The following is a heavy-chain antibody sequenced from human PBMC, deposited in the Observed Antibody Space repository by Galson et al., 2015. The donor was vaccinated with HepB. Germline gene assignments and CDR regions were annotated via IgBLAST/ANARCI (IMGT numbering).Heavy chain of an antibody. D-gene: IGHD3-10*01. Sequence: SVKISCKASGYTFASYGISWVRQAPGQGLEWMGWISAYNGNTNYAQKLQGRVTMTTDTSTSTAYMELRSLRSDDTAVYYCARVGSGSYGSFDGTGGPHDYWGQGTLVTVSS. CDR2: ISAYNGNT. CDR1: GYTFASYG. V-gene: IGHV1-18*04. J-gene: IGHJ4*02. CDR3: ARVGSGSYGSFDGTGGPHDY.